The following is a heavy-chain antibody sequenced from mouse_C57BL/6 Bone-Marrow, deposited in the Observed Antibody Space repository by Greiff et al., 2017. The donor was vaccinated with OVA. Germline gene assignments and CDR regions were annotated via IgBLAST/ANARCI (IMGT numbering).Heavy chain of an antibody. CDR3: ARWGYYGSSYLWYFDV. CDR1: GYTFTSYG. V-gene: IGHV1-81*01. J-gene: IGHJ1*03. Sequence: QVQLKQSGAELARPGASVKLSCKASGYTFTSYGISWVKQRTGQGLEWIGEIYPRSGNTYYNEKFKGKATLTADKSSSTAYMELRSLTSEDSAVYFCARWGYYGSSYLWYFDVWGTGTTVTVSS. D-gene: IGHD1-1*01. CDR2: IYPRSGNT.